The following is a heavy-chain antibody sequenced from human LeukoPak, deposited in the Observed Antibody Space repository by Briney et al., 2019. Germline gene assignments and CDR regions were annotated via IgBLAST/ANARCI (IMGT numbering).Heavy chain of an antibody. CDR1: GGSISSYY. Sequence: SETLSLTCTVSGGSISSYYWSWIRQPPGKGLEWIGYIYYSGSTNYNPSLKSRVTISVDTSKNQFSLKLSSVTAADTAEYYCARVRSSAGLQGNYYYYYGMDVWGQGTTVTVSS. D-gene: IGHD5-24*01. V-gene: IGHV4-59*01. CDR3: ARVRSSAGLQGNYYYYYGMDV. J-gene: IGHJ6*02. CDR2: IYYSGST.